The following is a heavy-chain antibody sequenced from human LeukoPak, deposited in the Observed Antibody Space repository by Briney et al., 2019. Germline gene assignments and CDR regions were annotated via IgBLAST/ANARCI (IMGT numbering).Heavy chain of an antibody. D-gene: IGHD3-10*01. Sequence: SETLSLTCTVSGGSISSYYWSWIRQPPGKGLEWIGYIYYSGSTNYKPSLKSRVTISADTSKNQFSLKLSSVTAADTAVYYCARGGYYGSGNDFRFDPWGQGTLVTVSS. CDR2: IYYSGST. CDR1: GGSISSYY. CDR3: ARGGYYGSGNDFRFDP. J-gene: IGHJ5*02. V-gene: IGHV4-59*01.